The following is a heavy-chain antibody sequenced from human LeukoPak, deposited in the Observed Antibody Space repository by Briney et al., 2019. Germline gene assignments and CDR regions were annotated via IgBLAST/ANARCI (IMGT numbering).Heavy chain of an antibody. CDR1: GFTFSSYS. D-gene: IGHD3-10*01. Sequence: GGSLRLSCAASGFTFSSYSMNWVRQAPGKGLEWVSSISSSSSYIYYADSVKGRFTISRDNAKNSLYLQMNSLGAEDTAVYYCARDGYYYGSGSYYKVDFDYWGQGTLVTVSS. V-gene: IGHV3-21*01. CDR3: ARDGYYYGSGSYYKVDFDY. J-gene: IGHJ4*02. CDR2: ISSSSSYI.